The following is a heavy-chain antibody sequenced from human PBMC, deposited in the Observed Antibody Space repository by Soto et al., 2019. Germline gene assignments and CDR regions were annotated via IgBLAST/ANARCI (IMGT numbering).Heavy chain of an antibody. J-gene: IGHJ3*01. Sequence: GESLKISCKGSGYSFTSYWITWGRQMPGKCLEWVWRIDPRDSNTNYSPPFQGHVTISADKSIDTAYLQLSSLKASDTAMYYCARHRSAWSNDDFDLWGQGTMVTVSS. CDR1: GYSFTSYW. V-gene: IGHV5-10-1*01. CDR3: ARHRSAWSNDDFDL. CDR2: IDPRDSNT. D-gene: IGHD6-19*01.